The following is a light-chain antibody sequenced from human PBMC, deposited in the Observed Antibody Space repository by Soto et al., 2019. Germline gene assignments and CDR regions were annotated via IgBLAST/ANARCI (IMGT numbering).Light chain of an antibody. V-gene: IGKV1-27*01. CDR1: QGISKY. CDR3: QKYNSALGT. Sequence: DIQMTQSPSSLSASVGDRVTITCRASQGISKYLAWYQQKPGKVPKLLIYAASTLQSGVPSRFSGSGSGTDFTLTISSLQPEDVATYYCQKYNSALGTFGGGTKVEIK. CDR2: AAS. J-gene: IGKJ4*01.